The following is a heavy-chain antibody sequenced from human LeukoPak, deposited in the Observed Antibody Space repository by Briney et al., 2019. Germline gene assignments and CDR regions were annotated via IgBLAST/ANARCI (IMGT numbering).Heavy chain of an antibody. CDR2: IYSGGST. J-gene: IGHJ4*02. CDR3: ARENAGTNYFDY. Sequence: GGSLRLSCAASGFTFSSYSMNWVRQAPGKGLEWVSVIYSGGSTYYADSVKGRFTISRHNSKNTLYLQMNSLRAEDTAVYYCARENAGTNYFDYWGQGTLVTVSS. V-gene: IGHV3-53*04. CDR1: GFTFSSYS. D-gene: IGHD6-13*01.